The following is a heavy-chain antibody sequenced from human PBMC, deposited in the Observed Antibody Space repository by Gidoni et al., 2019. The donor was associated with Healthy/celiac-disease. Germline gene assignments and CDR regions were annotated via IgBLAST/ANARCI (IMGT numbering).Heavy chain of an antibody. CDR2: ISSSSSTI. D-gene: IGHD6-13*01. CDR1: GFPFRSYS. J-gene: IGHJ4*02. V-gene: IGHV3-48*01. Sequence: EVQLVESGGGLVQPGGSLRLSCAASGFPFRSYSMNWVRQAPGKGLEWVSYISSSSSTIYYADSVKGRFTISRDNAKNSLYLQMNSLRAEDTAVYYCARRPFSGYSSSWYAFDYWGQGTLVTVSS. CDR3: ARRPFSGYSSSWYAFDY.